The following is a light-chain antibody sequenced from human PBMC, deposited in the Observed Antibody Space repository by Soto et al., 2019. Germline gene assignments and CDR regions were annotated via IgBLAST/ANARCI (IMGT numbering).Light chain of an antibody. V-gene: IGLV2-14*01. CDR1: SSDVGGYKY. Sequence: QSVLTQPASVSGSPGQSITISCTGTSSDVGGYKYVSWYQQHPDKAPKLIIFEVSNRASGISSRFSGSKSGNTAHLPISGHHAEEVADYYCASYTSSSTSVIFGRGTKLTVL. CDR3: ASYTSSSTSVI. J-gene: IGLJ2*01. CDR2: EVS.